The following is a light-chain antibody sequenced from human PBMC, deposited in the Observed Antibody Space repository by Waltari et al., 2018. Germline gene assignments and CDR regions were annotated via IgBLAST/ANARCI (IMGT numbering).Light chain of an antibody. J-gene: IGKJ2*03. V-gene: IGKV2-30*01. CDR3: MQGTRWPRS. Sequence: DVVMTQSPLSLPVTLGQPASISCRSSQSLAYSDGNTYLTWFQQRPGQSPRRLIYRVSTRGSGVPDSFSGSGSGTVFTLQISRVETDDVAVYYCMQGTRWPRSFGQGTKLEIK. CDR2: RVS. CDR1: QSLAYSDGNTY.